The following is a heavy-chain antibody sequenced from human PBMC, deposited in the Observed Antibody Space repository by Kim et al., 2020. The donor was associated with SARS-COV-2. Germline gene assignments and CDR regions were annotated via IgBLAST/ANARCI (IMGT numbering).Heavy chain of an antibody. CDR2: INTNTGNP. CDR1: GYTFSSYV. D-gene: IGHD3-22*01. Sequence: ASVKVSCKASGYTFSSYVMNWVRQAPGQGLEWMGWINTNTGNPTYAQDFRGRIVFSLDTSVSTAYLQISSLKAEDTAVYYCAKSFIDAYYYDSSVVGAFDLWGRGTRITVSS. CDR3: AKSFIDAYYYDSSVVGAFDL. V-gene: IGHV7-4-1*02. J-gene: IGHJ3*01.